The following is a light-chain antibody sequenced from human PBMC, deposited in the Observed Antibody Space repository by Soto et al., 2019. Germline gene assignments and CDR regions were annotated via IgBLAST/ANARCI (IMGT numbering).Light chain of an antibody. CDR1: QSISSY. J-gene: IGKJ1*01. Sequence: DIQMTQSPSSLSASVGDRVTITCRASQSISSYLHWYQQKPGKAPNLLIYTASSLQSGVPSRFSGSGSGTDFTLTISILQPEDFATYYWQQSYSTPRTFGQWTKVEIK. CDR2: TAS. V-gene: IGKV1-39*01. CDR3: QQSYSTPRT.